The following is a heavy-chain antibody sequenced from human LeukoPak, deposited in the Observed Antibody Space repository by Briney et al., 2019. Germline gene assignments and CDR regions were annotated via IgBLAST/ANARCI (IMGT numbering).Heavy chain of an antibody. J-gene: IGHJ6*03. V-gene: IGHV4-39*01. Sequence: SETLSLTCTVSGGSISSSSYYWGWIRQPPGKGLEWIGSIYYSGSTYYNPSLKSRVTISVDTSKNQFSLKLSSVTAADTAVYYCARLTEYSSSSGWYYYYHMDVWGKGTTVTVSS. D-gene: IGHD6-6*01. CDR1: GGSISSSSYY. CDR2: IYYSGST. CDR3: ARLTEYSSSSGWYYYYHMDV.